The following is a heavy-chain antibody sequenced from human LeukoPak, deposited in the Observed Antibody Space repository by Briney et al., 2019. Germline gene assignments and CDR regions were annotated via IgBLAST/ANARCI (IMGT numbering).Heavy chain of an antibody. CDR3: AREFIYGGRLDY. CDR1: GFTFSSYG. Sequence: RSGGSLRLSCAASGFTFSSYGMHWVRQAPGKGLERVAVISYDGSNKYYADSVKGRFTISRDNSKNTLYLQMNSLRAEDTAVYYCAREFIYGGRLDYWGQGTLVTVSS. V-gene: IGHV3-30*03. CDR2: ISYDGSNK. J-gene: IGHJ4*02. D-gene: IGHD4-23*01.